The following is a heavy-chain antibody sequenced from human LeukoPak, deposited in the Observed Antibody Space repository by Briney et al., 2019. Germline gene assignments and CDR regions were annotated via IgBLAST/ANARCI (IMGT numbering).Heavy chain of an antibody. CDR2: INPNSGGT. CDR1: GYTFTGYY. V-gene: IGHV1-2*02. D-gene: IGHD1-26*01. Sequence: GASVKVSCKTSGYTFTGYYIHWVRQASGQGLEWVAWINPNSGGTKYPQQFQGRVTLTRDTSISTAYMELSRLTSDDTAVYYCARGHSDIWYSLGHWGQGTLVTVSA. CDR3: ARGHSDIWYSLGH. J-gene: IGHJ4*02.